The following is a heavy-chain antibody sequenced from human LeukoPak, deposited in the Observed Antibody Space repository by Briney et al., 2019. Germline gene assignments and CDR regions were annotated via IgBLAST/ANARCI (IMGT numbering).Heavy chain of an antibody. CDR1: GGSISSYY. V-gene: IGHV4-59*01. CDR2: IYYSGST. CDR3: ARGRDGYNYFDY. Sequence: SETLSLTCTASGGSISSYYWSWIRQPPGKGLEWIGYIYYSGSTNYNPSLKSRVTISVDTSKNQFSLKLSSVTAADTAVYYCARGRDGYNYFDYWGQGTLVTVSS. D-gene: IGHD5-24*01. J-gene: IGHJ4*02.